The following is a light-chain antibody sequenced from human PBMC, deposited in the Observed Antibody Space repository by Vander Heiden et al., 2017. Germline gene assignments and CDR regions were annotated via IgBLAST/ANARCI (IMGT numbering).Light chain of an antibody. V-gene: IGLV1-44*01. J-gene: IGLJ3*02. CDR3: ATWDDSLNGWV. Sequence: QSVLTQPPSASGTPGQRVTIPCSGSSSNIGSNTANWYQQLPGTAPKLLLYSNNQRPSGVPDRFSGSKSGTSASLAISGLQSEDEADYYCATWDDSLNGWVFGGGTKLTVL. CDR2: SNN. CDR1: SSNIGSNT.